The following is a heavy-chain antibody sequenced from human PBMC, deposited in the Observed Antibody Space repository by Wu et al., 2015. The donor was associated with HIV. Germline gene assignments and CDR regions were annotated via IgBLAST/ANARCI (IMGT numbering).Heavy chain of an antibody. V-gene: IGHV1-2*02. CDR1: GYIFSGHY. J-gene: IGHJ4*02. CDR3: ARDHGEYSSSWGGSIDY. D-gene: IGHD6-13*01. Sequence: QVQLVQSGAEVKKPGASVKVSCKASGYIFSGHYMNWVRQAPGQGLEWMGWINPDSGGTRFAEKFQGRVTMTRDTSTSTVYMELSSLRSEDTAVYYCARDHGEYSSSWGGSIDYWGQGTLVTVSS. CDR2: INPDSGGT.